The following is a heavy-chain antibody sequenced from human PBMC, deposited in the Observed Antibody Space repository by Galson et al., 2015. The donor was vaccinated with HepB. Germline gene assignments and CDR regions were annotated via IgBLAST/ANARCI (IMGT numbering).Heavy chain of an antibody. D-gene: IGHD5-24*01. CDR3: ARIGRDGYNHFDY. V-gene: IGHV1-69*02. CDR2: IIPILGIA. J-gene: IGHJ4*02. Sequence: SVKVSCKASGGTFSSYTISWVRQAPGQGLEWMGRIIPILGIANYAQKFQGRVTITADKSTSTAYMELSSLRSEDTAVYYCARIGRDGYNHFDYWVQGTLVTISS. CDR1: GGTFSSYT.